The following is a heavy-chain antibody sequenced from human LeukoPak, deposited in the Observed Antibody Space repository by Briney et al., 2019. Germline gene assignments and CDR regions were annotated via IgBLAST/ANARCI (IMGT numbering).Heavy chain of an antibody. CDR1: CGSISSSTYY. V-gene: IGHV4-39*01. Sequence: SETLSLTCTVSCGSISSSTYYWGWIRQPPGKGLEWIGSIYYSGSTYYNPAFKSRVTIFVDTSKTQFSLKLDSVTAADTAVYYCASGYFAADYWGQGTLVTVSS. CDR3: ASGYFAADY. CDR2: IYYSGST. J-gene: IGHJ4*02. D-gene: IGHD3-9*01.